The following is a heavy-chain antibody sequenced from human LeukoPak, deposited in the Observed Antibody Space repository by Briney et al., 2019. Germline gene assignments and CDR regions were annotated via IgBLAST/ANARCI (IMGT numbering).Heavy chain of an antibody. CDR3: ASVLYCSGGSCYGDYYYYGMDV. V-gene: IGHV1-2*02. J-gene: IGHJ6*02. D-gene: IGHD2-15*01. CDR2: INPNSGGT. Sequence: ASVKVSCKASGYTFTGYYMHWVRQAPGQGLEWMGWINPNSGGTNYAQKFQGRVTMTRDASISTAYMELSSLRSDDTAVYYCASVLYCSGGSCYGDYYYYGMDVWGQGTTVTVSS. CDR1: GYTFTGYY.